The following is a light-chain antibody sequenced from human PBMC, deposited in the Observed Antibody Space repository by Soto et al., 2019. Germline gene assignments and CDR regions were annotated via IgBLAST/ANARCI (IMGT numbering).Light chain of an antibody. Sequence: QSAPTQPPSVSGAPGQRVTILCTGSNSNIGAGYAVHWFQYLPGTAPKLLIFGSINRPSGIPDRFSGYKSGTSASLVITGRKAEDEAEYYCQSYDAGLIGWLLGGGTTHTV. J-gene: IGLJ2*01. CDR3: QSYDAGLIGWL. CDR2: GSI. CDR1: NSNIGAGYA. V-gene: IGLV1-40*01.